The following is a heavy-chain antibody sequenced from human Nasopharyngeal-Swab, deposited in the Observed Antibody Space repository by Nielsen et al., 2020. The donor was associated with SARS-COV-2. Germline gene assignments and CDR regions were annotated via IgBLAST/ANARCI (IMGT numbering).Heavy chain of an antibody. D-gene: IGHD3-16*01. Sequence: LRLSCTVSGGPISSGGYYWSWIRQHPGKGLEWIGYIYYSGSTYDNPSLKSRVTISVDTSKNQFSLKLSSVTAADTAVYYCASDGFGKPLEAFDIWGQGTMVTVSS. CDR1: GGPISSGGYY. CDR3: ASDGFGKPLEAFDI. J-gene: IGHJ3*02. CDR2: IYYSGST. V-gene: IGHV4-31*03.